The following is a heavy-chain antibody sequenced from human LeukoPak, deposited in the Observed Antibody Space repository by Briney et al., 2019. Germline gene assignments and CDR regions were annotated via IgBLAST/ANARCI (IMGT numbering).Heavy chain of an antibody. Sequence: SETLSLTCTVSGYSISSGYYWGWIRQPPGKGLEWIGSIYHSGSTYYNPSLKSRVTISVDTSKNQFSLKLSSVTAADTAVYYCARFDYWAAAGTFDAFTHWGQGTLVTVSS. J-gene: IGHJ4*02. D-gene: IGHD6-13*01. V-gene: IGHV4-38-2*02. CDR3: ARFDYWAAAGTFDAFTH. CDR2: IYHSGST. CDR1: GYSISSGYY.